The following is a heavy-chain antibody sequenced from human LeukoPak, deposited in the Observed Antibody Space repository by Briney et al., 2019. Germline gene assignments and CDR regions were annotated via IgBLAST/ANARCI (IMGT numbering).Heavy chain of an antibody. D-gene: IGHD6-13*01. V-gene: IGHV3-30-3*01. CDR3: SGVDPLQQQLAKDY. J-gene: IGHJ4*01. Sequence: GGSLRLSCAASGFTFSSYAMHWVRQAPGKGLEWVAVISYDGSNKYYADSVKGRFTISRDNSKNTVYLQMNSLRGEDTAVYYCSGVDPLQQQLAKDYLGPGTPGTGSS. CDR2: ISYDGSNK. CDR1: GFTFSSYA.